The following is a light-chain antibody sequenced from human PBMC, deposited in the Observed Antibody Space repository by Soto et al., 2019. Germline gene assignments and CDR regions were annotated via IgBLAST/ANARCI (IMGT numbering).Light chain of an antibody. V-gene: IGKV3-11*01. Sequence: EIVLTQSPATLSLSPGERATLSCRASQSVSSYLAWYQQKPGQAPRLLIYDASNTATGIPARFSGSGSGTDFTLTISSGEPDDFAVYYCQQRSNWSWTFGQGTKVEIK. CDR2: DAS. CDR3: QQRSNWSWT. CDR1: QSVSSY. J-gene: IGKJ1*01.